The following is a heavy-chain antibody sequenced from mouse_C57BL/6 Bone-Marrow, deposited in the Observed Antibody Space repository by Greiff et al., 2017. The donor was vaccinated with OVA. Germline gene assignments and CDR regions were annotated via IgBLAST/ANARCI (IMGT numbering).Heavy chain of an antibody. CDR1: GFSLTSYG. Sequence: QVQLKESGPGLVQPSQSLSITCTVSGFSLTSYGVHWVRQSPGTGLEWLGVIWSGGSTDYNAAFISRLSISKDNSKSQVFFKMNSLQADDTAIYYCAPEYYSNHYWYFDVWGTGTTVTVSS. CDR3: APEYYSNHYWYFDV. V-gene: IGHV2-2*01. D-gene: IGHD2-5*01. J-gene: IGHJ1*03. CDR2: IWSGGST.